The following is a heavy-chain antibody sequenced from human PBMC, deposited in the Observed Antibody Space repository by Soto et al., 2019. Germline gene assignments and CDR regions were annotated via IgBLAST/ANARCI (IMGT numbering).Heavy chain of an antibody. Sequence: GGSLRLSCAASGFTFSSYGMHWVRQAPGKGLEWVAVISYDGSNKYYADSVKGRFTISRDNSKSTLYLQMNSLRAEDTAVYYCAKHLYSYGLHWGQGTLVTVS. J-gene: IGHJ4*02. CDR3: AKHLYSYGLH. CDR2: ISYDGSNK. CDR1: GFTFSSYG. D-gene: IGHD5-18*01. V-gene: IGHV3-30*18.